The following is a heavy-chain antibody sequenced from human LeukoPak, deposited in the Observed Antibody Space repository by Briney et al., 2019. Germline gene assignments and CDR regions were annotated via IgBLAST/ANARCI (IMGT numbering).Heavy chain of an antibody. CDR1: GVSIGSDDCNY. CDR3: ARAPNYRRYSLHS. D-gene: IGHD3-16*02. CDR2: ITSSGTA. V-gene: IGHV4-39*01. Sequence: SETLSLTCSVSGVSIGSDDCNYWAWIRQPPGKGLEWIAGITSSGTAHYNPSLESQVTISLDTSSNQFSLKLTFVTAADTALYYCARAPNYRRYSLHSWGQGTKVTVSS. J-gene: IGHJ4*02.